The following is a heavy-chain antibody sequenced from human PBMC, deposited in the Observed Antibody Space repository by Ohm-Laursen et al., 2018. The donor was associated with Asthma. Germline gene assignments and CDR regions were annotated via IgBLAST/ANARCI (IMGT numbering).Heavy chain of an antibody. Sequence: TLSLTYIVSGDPISDTYTWGRVRQPPGKGLEYIGTISYSGTPYDNPSLRSRVTISVDTSKNQFSLMLTSVTAADTAVYYCARQWQADWGQGTLVTVSS. V-gene: IGHV4-39*01. CDR1: GDPISDTYT. D-gene: IGHD5-12*01. CDR2: ISYSGTP. J-gene: IGHJ4*02. CDR3: ARQWQAD.